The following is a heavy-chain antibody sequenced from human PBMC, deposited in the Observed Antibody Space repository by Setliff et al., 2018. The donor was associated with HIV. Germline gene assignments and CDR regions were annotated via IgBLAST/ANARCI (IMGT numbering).Heavy chain of an antibody. CDR3: ARGPTTVTNYYYYYMDV. CDR2: IAGNKGTT. D-gene: IGHD4-17*01. V-gene: IGHV3-21*01. Sequence: GGSLRLSCAASGFKFRDYTLSWLRQFPGKGLEWVSAIAGNKGTTFYADSVKGRFTTSRDNAKNSLYLQMNGLRAEDTAVYYCARGPTTVTNYYYYYMDVWGKGTTVTVSS. J-gene: IGHJ6*03. CDR1: GFKFRDYT.